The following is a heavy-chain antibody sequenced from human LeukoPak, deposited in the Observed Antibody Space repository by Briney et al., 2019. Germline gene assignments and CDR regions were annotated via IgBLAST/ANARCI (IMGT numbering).Heavy chain of an antibody. D-gene: IGHD2-2*01. V-gene: IGHV1-18*01. CDR3: ARTCPMMFCSSSFFDP. J-gene: IGHJ5*02. Sequence: ASLKVSCKTSGYTFGVTWVRQAPGQGLEWVGWINAYDGNTNYAPKFQGRVAMTTDTSTNTAYMELRSLRSDDTAIYYCARTCPMMFCSSSFFDPWGQGTLVTVSS. CDR1: GYTFG. CDR2: INAYDGNT.